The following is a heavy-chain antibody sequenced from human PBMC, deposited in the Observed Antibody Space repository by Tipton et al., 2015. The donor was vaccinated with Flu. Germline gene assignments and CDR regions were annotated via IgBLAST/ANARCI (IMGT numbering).Heavy chain of an antibody. CDR3: TSESRGYYYDSSGYFGY. D-gene: IGHD3-22*01. CDR2: IRSKAYGGTT. CDR1: GFTFGDYA. J-gene: IGHJ4*02. V-gene: IGHV3-49*04. Sequence: SLRLSCTASGFTFGDYAMSWVRQAPGKGLEWVGFIRSKAYGGTTEYAASVKGRFTISRDDSKSIAYLQMNSLKTEDTAVYYCTSESRGYYYDSSGYFGYWGQGTLVTVSS.